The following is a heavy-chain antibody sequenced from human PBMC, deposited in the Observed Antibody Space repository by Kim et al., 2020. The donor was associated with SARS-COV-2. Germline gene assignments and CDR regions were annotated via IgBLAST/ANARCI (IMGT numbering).Heavy chain of an antibody. CDR2: IYPGDSDT. D-gene: IGHD3-10*01. CDR3: ARRALTWRSGSYYTPDNWFDP. J-gene: IGHJ5*02. Sequence: GESLKISCKGSGYSFTSYWIGWVRQMPGKGLEWMGIIYPGDSDTRYSPSFQGQVTISADKSISTAYLQWSSLKASDTAMYYCARRALTWRSGSYYTPDNWFDPWGQGTLVTVSS. CDR1: GYSFTSYW. V-gene: IGHV5-51*01.